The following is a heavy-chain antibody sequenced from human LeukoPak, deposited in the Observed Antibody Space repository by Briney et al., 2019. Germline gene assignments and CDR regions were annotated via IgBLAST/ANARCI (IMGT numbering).Heavy chain of an antibody. Sequence: ASVKVSCKASGYTFTGYYMHWVRLAPGQGLEWMGWINPNSGGTNYAQKFQGRVTMTRDTSISTAYMELSRLRSDDTAVYYCARGLNYCSSTSCYFGDFDYWGQGTLVTVSS. J-gene: IGHJ4*02. D-gene: IGHD2-2*01. CDR1: GYTFTGYY. CDR3: ARGLNYCSSTSCYFGDFDY. CDR2: INPNSGGT. V-gene: IGHV1-2*02.